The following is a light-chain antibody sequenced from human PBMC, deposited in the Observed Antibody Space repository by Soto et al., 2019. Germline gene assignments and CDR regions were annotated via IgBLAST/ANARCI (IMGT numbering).Light chain of an antibody. CDR2: GAS. Sequence: EIVLTQSPGTLSLSPGERATLSCRASQSVSSNFLAWYQQKPGQAPKLLISGASSRATGIPDRFSGSGSGTDFTLTISRLEPEDFALYSCQQYGSSPATFGQGTKLEIK. J-gene: IGKJ2*01. CDR3: QQYGSSPAT. V-gene: IGKV3-20*01. CDR1: QSVSSNF.